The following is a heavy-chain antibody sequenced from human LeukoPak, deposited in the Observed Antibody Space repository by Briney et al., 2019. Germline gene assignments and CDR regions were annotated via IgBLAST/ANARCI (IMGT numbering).Heavy chain of an antibody. Sequence: ASVKVSFKASGYTYTSYYMHWVRQAPGQGLEWMGIINPSGGSTSYAQKFQGRVTMTRDTSTSTVYMELSSLRSEDTDVYYCARDESSGEMRYSSSSPFDYWGQGTLVTVSS. CDR3: ARDESSGEMRYSSSSPFDY. V-gene: IGHV1-46*01. D-gene: IGHD6-6*01. J-gene: IGHJ4*02. CDR2: INPSGGST. CDR1: GYTYTSYY.